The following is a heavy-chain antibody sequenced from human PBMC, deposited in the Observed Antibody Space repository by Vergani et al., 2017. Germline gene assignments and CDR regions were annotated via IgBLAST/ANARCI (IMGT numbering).Heavy chain of an antibody. CDR3: ARVGVTGYYIRYGMDV. Sequence: QVQLVQSGAEVKKPGSSVKVSCKASGGTFSSYAISWVRQAPGQGLEWMGGIIPIFGTANYAQKFQGRVTITADESTSTAYMGLSTLRSEDTAVYYCARVGVTGYYIRYGMDVWGQGTTVTVSS. V-gene: IGHV1-69*12. J-gene: IGHJ6*02. CDR2: IIPIFGTA. CDR1: GGTFSSYA. D-gene: IGHD3-9*01.